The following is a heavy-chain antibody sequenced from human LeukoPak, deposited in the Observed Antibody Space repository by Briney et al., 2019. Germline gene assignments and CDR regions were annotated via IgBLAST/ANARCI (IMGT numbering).Heavy chain of an antibody. CDR2: INSDGTTT. V-gene: IGHV3-74*01. J-gene: IGHJ4*02. D-gene: IGHD6-6*01. CDR3: ARSDYSNSSRHFDY. CDR1: GFTFSKYW. Sequence: GGSLRLSCKVSGFTFSKYWMHWVRQAPGKGLVWVSRINSDGTTTNYADSVRGRFTISRDNANNTLYLQVNSLRVEDTVIYYCARSDYSNSSRHFDYWGQGTLVTVSS.